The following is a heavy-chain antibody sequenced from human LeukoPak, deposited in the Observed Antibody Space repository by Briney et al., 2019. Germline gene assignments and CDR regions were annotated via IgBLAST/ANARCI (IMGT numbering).Heavy chain of an antibody. CDR2: IRYDGSNK. J-gene: IGHJ4*02. D-gene: IGHD2-2*01. Sequence: VGSLRLSCAASGFTFSSYGMHWVRQAPGKGLEWGAFIRYDGSNKYYADSVKGRFTISRDNSKNTLYLQLHSLRAEDTAVYYCAKDSIKDIVVVPAAKGYFDYWGQGTLVTVSS. V-gene: IGHV3-30*02. CDR1: GFTFSSYG. CDR3: AKDSIKDIVVVPAAKGYFDY.